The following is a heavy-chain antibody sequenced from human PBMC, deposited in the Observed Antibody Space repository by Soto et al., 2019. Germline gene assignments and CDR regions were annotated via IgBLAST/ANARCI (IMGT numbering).Heavy chain of an antibody. V-gene: IGHV3-23*01. CDR3: AKDGYCSGGSCYYYYMDV. J-gene: IGHJ6*03. CDR1: GFTFSSYA. CDR2: ISSRGGST. Sequence: PGGSLRLSCAASGFTFSSYAMSWVRQAPGKGLEWVSGISSRGGSTYYADSVKGRFTMSRDNSKSTLFLQMNSLRAEDTAVYYCAKDGYCSGGSCYYYYMDVWGKGTTVTVSS. D-gene: IGHD2-15*01.